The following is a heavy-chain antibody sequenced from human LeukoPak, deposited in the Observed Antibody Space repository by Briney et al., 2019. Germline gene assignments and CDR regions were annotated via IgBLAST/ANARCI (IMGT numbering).Heavy chain of an antibody. V-gene: IGHV1-18*01. Sequence: GASVKVSCKASGYTFTSYGISWVRQAPGQGLEWMGWISAYNGNTNYAQKLQGRVTMTTDTSTSTAYRELRSLRSDDAAVYYCARWGYYDSSGYSEGDYWGQGTLVTVSS. D-gene: IGHD3-22*01. J-gene: IGHJ4*02. CDR1: GYTFTSYG. CDR2: ISAYNGNT. CDR3: ARWGYYDSSGYSEGDY.